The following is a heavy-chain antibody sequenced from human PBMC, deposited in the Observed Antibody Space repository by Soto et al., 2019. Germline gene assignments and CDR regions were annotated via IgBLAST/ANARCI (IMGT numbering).Heavy chain of an antibody. J-gene: IGHJ4*02. Sequence: GSLRLSCAASGFTFSSYAMSWVRQAPGKGLEWVSAISGSGGSTYYADSVKGRFTISRDNSKNTLYLQMNSLRAEDTAVYYCARVVTYYDFWSGPEFDYWGQGTLVTVSS. D-gene: IGHD3-3*01. CDR1: GFTFSSYA. V-gene: IGHV3-23*01. CDR2: ISGSGGST. CDR3: ARVVTYYDFWSGPEFDY.